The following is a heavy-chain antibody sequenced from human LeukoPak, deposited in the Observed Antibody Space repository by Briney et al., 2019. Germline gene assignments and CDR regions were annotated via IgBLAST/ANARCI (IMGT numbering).Heavy chain of an antibody. CDR3: ARGQLLLDY. CDR1: GFTFSSYG. D-gene: IGHD2-15*01. CDR2: IWYDGNKK. J-gene: IGHJ4*02. V-gene: IGHV3-33*01. Sequence: GGSLRLSCAASGFTFSSYGLHWVRQAPGEGLEWVAVIWYDGNKKYYADSVKGRFTISRDNSKNTLYLQMNSLRAEDTAVYYCARGQLLLDYWGQGTLVTVSS.